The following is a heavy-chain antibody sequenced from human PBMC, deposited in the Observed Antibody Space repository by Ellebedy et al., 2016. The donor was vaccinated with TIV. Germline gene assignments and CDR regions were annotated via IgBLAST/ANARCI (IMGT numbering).Heavy chain of an antibody. CDR3: ARDGWDSSGYYYFDY. J-gene: IGHJ4*02. V-gene: IGHV4-31*03. D-gene: IGHD3-22*01. CDR2: IYYSGST. CDR1: GRSISSGGYY. Sequence: SETLSLXCTVSGRSISSGGYYWSWIRQHPGKGLEWIGYIYYSGSTYYNPSLKSRVTISVDTSKNQFSLKLSSVTAADTAVYYCARDGWDSSGYYYFDYWGQGTLVTVSS.